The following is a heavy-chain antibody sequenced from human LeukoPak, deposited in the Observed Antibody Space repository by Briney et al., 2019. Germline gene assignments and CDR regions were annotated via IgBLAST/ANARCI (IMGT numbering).Heavy chain of an antibody. V-gene: IGHV4-34*01. CDR3: ARSSGWFQATAY. CDR1: GGSISGYY. CDR2: INHSGST. J-gene: IGHJ4*02. D-gene: IGHD6-19*01. Sequence: PSETLSLTCTVSGGSISGYYWSWIRQPPGKGLEWIGEINHSGSTNYNPSLKSRVTVSVDTSKNQFSLKLSSVTAADTAVYYCARSSGWFQATAYWGQGTLVTVSS.